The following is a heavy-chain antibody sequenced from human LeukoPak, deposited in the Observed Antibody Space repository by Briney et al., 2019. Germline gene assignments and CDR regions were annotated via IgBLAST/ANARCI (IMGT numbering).Heavy chain of an antibody. V-gene: IGHV1-69*13. Sequence: GASVKVSCKASGGTFSSYAISWVRQAPGQGLEWMGGIIPIFGTANYAQKFQGRVTITADESTSTAYMELSSLRSEDTAVYYCARGPRYCSGGSCSYYFDYWGQGTLVTVSS. CDR2: IIPIFGTA. CDR3: ARGPRYCSGGSCSYYFDY. CDR1: GGTFSSYA. J-gene: IGHJ4*02. D-gene: IGHD2-15*01.